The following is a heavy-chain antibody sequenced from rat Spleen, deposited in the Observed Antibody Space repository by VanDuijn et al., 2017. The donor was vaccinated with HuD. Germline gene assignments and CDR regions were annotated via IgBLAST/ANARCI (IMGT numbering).Heavy chain of an antibody. V-gene: IGHV5-20*01. CDR1: GFSFSNYD. J-gene: IGHJ4*01. D-gene: IGHD1-10*01. CDR2: ISYDGTKT. Sequence: EVQLVESGGGLVQPRGSVKLSCAASGFSFSNYDMAWVRQAPTKGLEWVASISYDGTKTYYRDSVKGRFTISRENAKSTLYLQMDSLRSEDTATYYCTTDHNNFYVMDAWGQGASVTVSS. CDR3: TTDHNNFYVMDA.